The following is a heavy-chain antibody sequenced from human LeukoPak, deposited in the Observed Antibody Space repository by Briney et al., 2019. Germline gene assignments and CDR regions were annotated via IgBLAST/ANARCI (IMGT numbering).Heavy chain of an antibody. D-gene: IGHD6-25*01. V-gene: IGHV3-21*04. CDR2: ISSSSTYI. CDR1: GFTFSSYS. Sequence: GGSLRLSCAASGFTFSSYSMNWVRQAPGKGLEWVSSISSSSTYIYYADSVKGRFTISRDNSKTMLYLQMDSLRVEDTAVYYCVKDRVAADYWGQGVLVTVSS. J-gene: IGHJ4*02. CDR3: VKDRVAADY.